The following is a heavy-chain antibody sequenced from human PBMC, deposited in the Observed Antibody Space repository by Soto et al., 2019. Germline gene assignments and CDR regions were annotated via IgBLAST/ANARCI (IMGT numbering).Heavy chain of an antibody. D-gene: IGHD5-12*01. CDR2: ISYDGSNK. Sequence: QVQLVESGGGVVQPGRSLRLSCAASGFTFSSYGMHWVRQAPGKGLEWVAVISYDGSNKYYADSVKGRFTISRDNSKNTLYLQMISLRAEDTAVYYCAKDQGWLWGQGTLVTVSS. J-gene: IGHJ4*02. CDR3: AKDQGWL. V-gene: IGHV3-30*18. CDR1: GFTFSSYG.